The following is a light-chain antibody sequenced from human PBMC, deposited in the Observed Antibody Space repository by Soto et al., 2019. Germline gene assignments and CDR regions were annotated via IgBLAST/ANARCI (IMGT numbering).Light chain of an antibody. CDR1: QSISTF. CDR2: AAS. J-gene: IGKJ5*01. CDR3: QQTYNTLPST. V-gene: IGKV1-39*01. Sequence: DVQMTQSPSSLSAFVRDIVTITCRASQSISTFLNWYQQRPGKAPRLLIFAASTLQSGVPSRFSGTGSGTDFTLTIRSLQPEDFATYYCQQTYNTLPSTFGQGTRREIK.